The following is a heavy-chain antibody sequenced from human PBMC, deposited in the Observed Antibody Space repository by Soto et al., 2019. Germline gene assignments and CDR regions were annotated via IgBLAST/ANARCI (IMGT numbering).Heavy chain of an antibody. CDR2: ISSSSSYI. CDR3: ARVYGVIILYYYYGMDV. V-gene: IGHV3-21*01. CDR1: GFILSDCA. J-gene: IGHJ6*02. Sequence: PGGSLRLSCATSGFILSDCAMNWVRQAPGKGLEWVSSISSSSSYIYYADSVKGRFTISRDNAKNSLYLQMNSLRAEDTAVYYCARVYGVIILYYYYGMDVWGQGTTVTVSS. D-gene: IGHD3-10*01.